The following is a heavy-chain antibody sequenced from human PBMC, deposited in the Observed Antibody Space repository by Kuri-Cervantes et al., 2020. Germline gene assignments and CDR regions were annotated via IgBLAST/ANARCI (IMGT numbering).Heavy chain of an antibody. CDR3: AREMYSSGWYDAFDI. J-gene: IGHJ3*02. CDR2: ISWNSGSI. CDR1: GFTFDDYA. Sequence: GGSLRLSCAASGFTFDDYAMHWVRQAPGKGLEWVSGISWNSGSIGYADSVKGRFTISRDNAKNSLYLQMNSLRAEDTALYYCAREMYSSGWYDAFDIWGQGTMVTVSS. V-gene: IGHV3-9*01. D-gene: IGHD6-19*01.